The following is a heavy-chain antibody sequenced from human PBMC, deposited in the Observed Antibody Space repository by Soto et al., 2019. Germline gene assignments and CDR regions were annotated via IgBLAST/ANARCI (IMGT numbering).Heavy chain of an antibody. CDR3: ASAFNWTYQTGSFYL. D-gene: IGHD2-15*01. Sequence: QVQLVESGGGVVQPGRSLRLSCAASGFTFSSYGMHWVRQAPGKGLEWVAVIWYDGSNKYYADSVKGRFTISRDTSKNPRYLQMNSLRAEDTGVYYCASAFNWTYQTGSFYLWGQGTLVTVYS. CDR2: IWYDGSNK. V-gene: IGHV3-33*01. CDR1: GFTFSSYG. J-gene: IGHJ5*02.